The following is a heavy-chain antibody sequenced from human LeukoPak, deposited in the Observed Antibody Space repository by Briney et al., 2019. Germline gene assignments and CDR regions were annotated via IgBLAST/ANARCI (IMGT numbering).Heavy chain of an antibody. V-gene: IGHV3-48*01. J-gene: IGHJ6*03. CDR1: GFNYSSYT. D-gene: IGHD3-3*01. Sequence: GGSLRLSCAASGFNYSSYTMNWVRQALGMGLEWLSYISASRDITYYADSVKGRFTISRDNAKNSLYLQMNSLRAEDTAVYYCVRGSLASGVVVYYYYYLDVWGKGTTVTVSS. CDR3: VRGSLASGVVVYYYYYLDV. CDR2: ISASRDIT.